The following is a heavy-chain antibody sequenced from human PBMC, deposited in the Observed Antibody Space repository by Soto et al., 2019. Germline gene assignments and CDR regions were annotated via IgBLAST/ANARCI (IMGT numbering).Heavy chain of an antibody. CDR3: ARAAPRLAAAGTQYYYYYMDV. D-gene: IGHD6-13*01. Sequence: ASVKVSCKASGYTFTVYFLLWVRQVPGQGLEWMGWINPNSGGTNYAQKFQGWVTMTRDTSISTAYMELSRLRSDDTAVYYCARAAPRLAAAGTQYYYYYMDVWGKGTTVTVSS. J-gene: IGHJ6*03. V-gene: IGHV1-2*04. CDR2: INPNSGGT. CDR1: GYTFTVYF.